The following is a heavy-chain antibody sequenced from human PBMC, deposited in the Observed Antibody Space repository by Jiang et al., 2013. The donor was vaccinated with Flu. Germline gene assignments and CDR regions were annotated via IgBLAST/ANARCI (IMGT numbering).Heavy chain of an antibody. Sequence: ASGFTFSDYWMSLGPPGSEGRGLEWVANIKQDGSEKSYVDSVKGRFTISRDNAKNSVFLQMNNLRAEDTAVYYCAREGAGGFDYWGQGPLVTVSS. CDR2: IKQDGSEK. CDR3: AREGAGGFDY. V-gene: IGHV3-7*03. D-gene: IGHD3-16*01. CDR1: GFTFSDYW. J-gene: IGHJ4*02.